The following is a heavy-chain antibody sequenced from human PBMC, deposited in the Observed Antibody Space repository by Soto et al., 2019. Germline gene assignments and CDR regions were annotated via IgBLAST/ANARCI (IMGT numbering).Heavy chain of an antibody. CDR1: VGSISRCGYY. D-gene: IGHD2-2*01. CDR2: IYYSGST. CDR3: ASAMTQNWFDP. Sequence: PSETLSPTCTLSVGSISRCGYYWGWIRQPPGKGLEWIGYIYYSGSTYYNPSLKSRVTISVDTSKNQFSLKLSSVTAADTAVYYCASAMTQNWFDPWGQGTLVTVSS. V-gene: IGHV4-30-4*01. J-gene: IGHJ5*02.